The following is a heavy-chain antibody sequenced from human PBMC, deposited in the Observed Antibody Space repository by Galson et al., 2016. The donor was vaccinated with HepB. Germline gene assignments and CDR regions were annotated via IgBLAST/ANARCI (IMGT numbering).Heavy chain of an antibody. D-gene: IGHD4-11*01. CDR1: GDTDSSFA. CDR2: MIPIFRSP. Sequence: SVKVSCKVSGDTDSSFAISWLRQAPGQGLGWMGGMIPIFRSPNYAQNFMGRITITADESTNTAHMELSSLRSEDTAIYYCARVFRGGAYRLLFDHWGQGTLVTVSS. V-gene: IGHV1-69*13. J-gene: IGHJ4*02. CDR3: ARVFRGGAYRLLFDH.